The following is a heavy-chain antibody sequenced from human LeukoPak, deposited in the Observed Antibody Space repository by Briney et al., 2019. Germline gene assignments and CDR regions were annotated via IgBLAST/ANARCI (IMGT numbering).Heavy chain of an antibody. CDR2: IYYSGST. V-gene: IGHV4-59*01. D-gene: IGHD3-22*01. CDR3: ARGVGYYDSSGYYGDAFDI. J-gene: IGHJ3*02. Sequence: SETLSLICTVSGGSISSYYWSWIRQPPGKGLEWIGYIYYSGSTNYNPSLKSRVTISVDTSKNQFSLKLSSVTAADTAVYYYARGVGYYDSSGYYGDAFDIWGQGTMVTVSS. CDR1: GGSISSYY.